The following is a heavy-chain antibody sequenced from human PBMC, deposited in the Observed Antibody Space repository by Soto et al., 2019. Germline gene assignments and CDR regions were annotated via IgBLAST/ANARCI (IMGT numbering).Heavy chain of an antibody. CDR3: GRGPRVGYCSGGSCYKFDY. Sequence: SETLSLTCIVSGGSMSAFYWSWIRQPPGNGLEWIGYISYSGGTNYNPPLKSRVTISVDTSKNQFSLKLSSVTAADTAVYYCGRGPRVGYCSGGSCYKFDYWGQGTLVTVSS. CDR2: ISYSGGT. V-gene: IGHV4-59*01. D-gene: IGHD2-15*01. CDR1: GGSMSAFY. J-gene: IGHJ4*02.